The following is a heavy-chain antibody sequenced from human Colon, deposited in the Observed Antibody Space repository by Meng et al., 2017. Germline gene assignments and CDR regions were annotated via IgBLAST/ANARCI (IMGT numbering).Heavy chain of an antibody. V-gene: IGHV4-31*01. CDR3: ARVRRSGDDFDY. J-gene: IGHJ4*02. CDR2: IYYSGST. Sequence: QGQLQEAGPGPVKPSKTLSLTCTVSGGSISTGGYYWSWIRQLPGKGLEWIGYIYYSGSTYYNPSLRSLVSISVDTSKNQFSLRLTSVTAADTAVYYCARVRRSGDDFDYWGQGTLVTVSS. CDR1: GGSISTGGYY. D-gene: IGHD1-26*01.